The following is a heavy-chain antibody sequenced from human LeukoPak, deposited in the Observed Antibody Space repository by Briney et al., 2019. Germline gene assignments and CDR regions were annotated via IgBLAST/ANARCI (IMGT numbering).Heavy chain of an antibody. D-gene: IGHD3-3*01. Sequence: ASVEVSCKASGYTFTSFGITWVRQAPGQGLEWMGWISAYNGNTNYAQKLQGRVTMTTDTSTSTAYMELRSLRSDDTAVYYCARDTRLPDTIFGVVIIGVPDYWGQGTLVTVSS. CDR2: ISAYNGNT. V-gene: IGHV1-18*01. CDR3: ARDTRLPDTIFGVVIIGVPDY. CDR1: GYTFTSFG. J-gene: IGHJ4*02.